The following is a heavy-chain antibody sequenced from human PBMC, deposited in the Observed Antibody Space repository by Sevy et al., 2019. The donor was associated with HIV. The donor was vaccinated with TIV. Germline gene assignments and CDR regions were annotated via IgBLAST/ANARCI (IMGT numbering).Heavy chain of an antibody. CDR3: ARECIRVAGIGYYFHS. CDR1: GFSISGYG. Sequence: GGSLRLSCAASGFSISGYGMHWVRQAPGKGLEWVAVIWYDGTNKEYADSVKGRFTISRDNSKNTLYLQMNSLRAEDTAVYYCARECIRVAGIGYYFHSWGQGTLVTVSS. V-gene: IGHV3-33*01. CDR2: IWYDGTNK. D-gene: IGHD6-19*01. J-gene: IGHJ4*02.